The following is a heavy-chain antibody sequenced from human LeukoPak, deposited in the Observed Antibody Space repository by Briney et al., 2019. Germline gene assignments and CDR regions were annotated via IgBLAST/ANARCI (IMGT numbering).Heavy chain of an antibody. CDR3: ARGRDGTGSYFDY. D-gene: IGHD3/OR15-3a*01. Sequence: GGSLRLSCAASGFTVSSSYMSWVRQAPGKGLEWVSVFYSGGSTFYADSVRGRFIISRDNSKNTLYLQMNSLRAEDTALYYCARGRDGTGSYFDYWGQGTLVTVSS. J-gene: IGHJ4*02. CDR1: GFTVSSSY. V-gene: IGHV3-53*01. CDR2: FYSGGST.